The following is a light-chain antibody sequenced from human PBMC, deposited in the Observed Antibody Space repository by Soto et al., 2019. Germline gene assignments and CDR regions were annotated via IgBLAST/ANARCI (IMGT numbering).Light chain of an antibody. Sequence: ETVMTQSPATLSVSPGERATLSCGASQSVSTNLAWYQQKPGQVPRLLIYGASTRASDIPARFSGSGSGTESTLTISSLQSEDFAVYYCQQYNEWPLTFGGGTKVEIE. J-gene: IGKJ4*01. CDR2: GAS. V-gene: IGKV3-15*01. CDR1: QSVSTN. CDR3: QQYNEWPLT.